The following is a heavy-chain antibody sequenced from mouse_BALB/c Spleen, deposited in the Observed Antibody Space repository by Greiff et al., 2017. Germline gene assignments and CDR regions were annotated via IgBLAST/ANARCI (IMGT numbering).Heavy chain of an antibody. Sequence: EVMLVESGGGLVQPKGSLKLSCAASGFTFNTYAMNWVRQAPGKGLEWVARIRSKSNNYATYYADSVKDRFTISRDDSQSMLYLQMNNLKTEDTAMYYCVRHRKTYFDYWGQGTTLTVSS. J-gene: IGHJ2*01. D-gene: IGHD2-14*01. CDR1: GFTFNTYA. CDR3: VRHRKTYFDY. V-gene: IGHV10-1*02. CDR2: IRSKSNNYAT.